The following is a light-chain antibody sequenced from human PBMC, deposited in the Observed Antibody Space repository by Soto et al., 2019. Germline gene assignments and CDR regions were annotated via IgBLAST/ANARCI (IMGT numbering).Light chain of an antibody. CDR2: EVV. CDR3: ISYTSNNTRI. V-gene: IGLV2-14*01. J-gene: IGLJ2*01. Sequence: QSALTQPASVSGSPGQTITISCTGNSSDVGGYNYVSWYQQHPGKAPKLVIYEVVNRPSGISDRFAGSKSGNTASLTISGLQAEDEADYYCISYTSNNTRIFGGGTKLTVL. CDR1: SSDVGGYNY.